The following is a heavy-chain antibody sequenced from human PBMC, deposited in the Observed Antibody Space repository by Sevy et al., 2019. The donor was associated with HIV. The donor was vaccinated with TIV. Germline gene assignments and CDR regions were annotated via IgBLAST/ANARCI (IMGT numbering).Heavy chain of an antibody. CDR3: ARELLLRGYSYGSFDF. CDR2: INPKSGGS. Sequence: ASVKVSCKASGYTFTGQYIHWVRQAPGQELEWMGWINPKSGGSNYAQEFQGRVTMTRDTYISTADMELSGLTSDDTAVKYCARELLLRGYSYGSFDFWGQGTLVTVSS. J-gene: IGHJ4*02. V-gene: IGHV1-2*02. CDR1: GYTFTGQY. D-gene: IGHD5-18*01.